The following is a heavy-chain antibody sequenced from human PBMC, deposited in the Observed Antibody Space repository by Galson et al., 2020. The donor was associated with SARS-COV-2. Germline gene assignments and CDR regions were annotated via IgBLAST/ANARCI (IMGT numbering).Heavy chain of an antibody. J-gene: IGHJ2*01. Sequence: ASVKVSCKASGYTFTSYAMNWVRQAPGQGLEWMGWINTNTGNPTYAQGFTGRFVFSLDTSVSTAYLQISSLKAEDTAVYYCARTPWLAYCGGDCYPPYWYFDLWGRGTLVTVSS. D-gene: IGHD2-21*02. CDR1: GYTFTSYA. V-gene: IGHV7-4-1*02. CDR2: INTNTGNP. CDR3: ARTPWLAYCGGDCYPPYWYFDL.